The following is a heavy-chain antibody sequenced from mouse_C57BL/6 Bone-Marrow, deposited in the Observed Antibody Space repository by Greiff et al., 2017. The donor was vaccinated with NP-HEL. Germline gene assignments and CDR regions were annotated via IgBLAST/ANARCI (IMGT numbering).Heavy chain of an antibody. CDR2: ISYDGSN. J-gene: IGHJ2*01. CDR3: ARRATVVEN. Sequence: VQLQQSGPGLVKPSQSLSLTCSVTGYSITSGYYWNWIRQFPGNKLEWMGYISYDGSNNYNPSLKNRISITRDTSKNQFFLKLNSVTTEDTATYYCARRATVVENWGQGTTLTVSS. D-gene: IGHD1-1*01. V-gene: IGHV3-6*01. CDR1: GYSITSGYY.